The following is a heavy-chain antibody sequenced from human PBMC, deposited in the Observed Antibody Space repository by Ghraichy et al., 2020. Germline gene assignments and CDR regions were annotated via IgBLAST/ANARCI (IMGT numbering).Heavy chain of an antibody. V-gene: IGHV4-34*01. Sequence: ESLNISCAVYGGSFSGYYWSWIRQPPGKGLEWIGEINHGGSTNSNPSLKSRVTMSVDTSKNQFSLKLSSVTAADTALYYCARVSDSGYGYPDYWGQGTLVTVSS. J-gene: IGHJ4*02. CDR1: GGSFSGYY. D-gene: IGHD5-12*01. CDR3: ARVSDSGYGYPDY. CDR2: INHGGST.